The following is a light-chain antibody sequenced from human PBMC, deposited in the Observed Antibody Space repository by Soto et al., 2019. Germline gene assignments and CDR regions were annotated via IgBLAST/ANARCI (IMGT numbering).Light chain of an antibody. CDR1: QSVSSN. Sequence: EVVMTQSPATLSLSPGERASLSCRASQSVSSNLAWYQQKPGQAPRLLIYGASTRATGIPARFSGSGSATEFTLTISSLQSEDFAVYYCQQYKDWPPWTFGQGTKVEI. J-gene: IGKJ1*01. CDR3: QQYKDWPPWT. CDR2: GAS. V-gene: IGKV3-15*01.